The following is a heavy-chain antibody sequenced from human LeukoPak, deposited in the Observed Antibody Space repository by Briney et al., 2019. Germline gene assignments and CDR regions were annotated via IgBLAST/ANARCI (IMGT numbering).Heavy chain of an antibody. CDR3: ARALYSSGWYGPDAFDI. J-gene: IGHJ3*02. D-gene: IGHD6-19*01. Sequence: GGSLRLSCAASGFTFSSYSMNWVRQAPGKGLEWVSSISSSSSYIYYADSVKGRFTISRDNAKNPLYLQMNSLRAEDTAVYYCARALYSSGWYGPDAFDIWGQGTMVTVSS. CDR1: GFTFSSYS. V-gene: IGHV3-21*01. CDR2: ISSSSSYI.